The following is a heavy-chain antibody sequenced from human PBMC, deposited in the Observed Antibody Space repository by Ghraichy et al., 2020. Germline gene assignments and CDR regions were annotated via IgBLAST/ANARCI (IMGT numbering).Heavy chain of an antibody. CDR2: IKGDGTER. J-gene: IGHJ4*02. Sequence: GGSLRLSCEASGFTFSTYWVTWVRPAPGRGLEWLANIKGDGTERYYADSLKGRFTISRDNAKNSLFLQMDSLRAEDTAVYYCARDSRDRPAVGTFDYWGQGTLVTVSS. CDR3: ARDSRDRPAVGTFDY. CDR1: GFTFSTYW. V-gene: IGHV3-7*03. D-gene: IGHD6-13*01.